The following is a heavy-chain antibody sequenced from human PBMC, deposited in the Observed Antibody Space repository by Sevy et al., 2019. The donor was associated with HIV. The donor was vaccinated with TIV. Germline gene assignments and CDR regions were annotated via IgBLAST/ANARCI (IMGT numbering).Heavy chain of an antibody. V-gene: IGHV1-69*06. J-gene: IGHJ3*02. D-gene: IGHD3-3*01. CDR2: MIPIFGTA. CDR3: ASGSPTKYDFWSGYAFDI. Sequence: ASVKVSCKASGGTFSSYAISWVRQAPGQGLEWMGGMIPIFGTANYAQKFQGRVTITADKSTSTAYMELSSLRSEDTAVYYCASGSPTKYDFWSGYAFDIWGQGTMVTVSS. CDR1: GGTFSSYA.